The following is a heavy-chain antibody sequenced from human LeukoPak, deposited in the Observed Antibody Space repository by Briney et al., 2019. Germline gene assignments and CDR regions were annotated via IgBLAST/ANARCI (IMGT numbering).Heavy chain of an antibody. V-gene: IGHV1-2*02. CDR2: INPNSGGT. D-gene: IGHD3-22*01. Sequence: ASVKVSCKASGYTFTGYYMHWVRQAPGQGLEWMGWINPNSGGTKYAQKFQGRVIMTRDTSISTAYMELSRLRSDDTAIYYCARIYYYDSGGYKYNWFDPWGQGTQVTVSS. CDR3: ARIYYYDSGGYKYNWFDP. J-gene: IGHJ5*02. CDR1: GYTFTGYY.